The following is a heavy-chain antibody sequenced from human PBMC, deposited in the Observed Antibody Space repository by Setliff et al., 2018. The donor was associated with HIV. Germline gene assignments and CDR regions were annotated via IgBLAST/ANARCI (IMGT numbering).Heavy chain of an antibody. J-gene: IGHJ3*02. CDR3: ARDDSNGNTDAFDI. V-gene: IGHV3-7*04. D-gene: IGHD5-18*01. Sequence: QPGGSLRLSCAASGFTFSSYWMSWVRQAPGKGLEWEADIKQDGSKAYYMDSVKGRFTISRDNPKNSLYLQMTSLRAEDTAVYYCARDDSNGNTDAFDIWGQGTTVTVSS. CDR2: IKQDGSKA. CDR1: GFTFSSYW.